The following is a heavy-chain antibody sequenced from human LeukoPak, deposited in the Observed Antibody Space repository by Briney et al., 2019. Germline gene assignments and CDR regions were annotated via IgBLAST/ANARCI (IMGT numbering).Heavy chain of an antibody. CDR1: GYTFTSYG. J-gene: IGHJ4*02. Sequence: ASVKVSCKASGYTFTSYGISWVRQAPGQGLGWMGWISAYNGNTNYAQKLQGRVTMTTDTSTSTAYMELRSLRSDDPAVYYCARTTHYDFWSGYYRSQSDYWGQGTLVTVSS. CDR3: ARTTHYDFWSGYYRSQSDY. V-gene: IGHV1-18*01. D-gene: IGHD3-3*01. CDR2: ISAYNGNT.